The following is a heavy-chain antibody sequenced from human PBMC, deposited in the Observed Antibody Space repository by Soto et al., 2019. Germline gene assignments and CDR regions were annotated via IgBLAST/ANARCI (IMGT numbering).Heavy chain of an antibody. CDR3: TTGTGSFTIGF. Sequence: PGGSLRLSCAASGFTFNNAWMSWVRQAPGKGLEWVGRIKKLTDGGTTDYAAPVKGRFTISRDDSKNTLYLQMDSLKTEDTAFYYCTTGTGSFTIGFWGQGTLVTVYS. CDR1: GFTFNNAW. D-gene: IGHD3-3*01. J-gene: IGHJ4*02. V-gene: IGHV3-15*01. CDR2: IKKLTDGGTT.